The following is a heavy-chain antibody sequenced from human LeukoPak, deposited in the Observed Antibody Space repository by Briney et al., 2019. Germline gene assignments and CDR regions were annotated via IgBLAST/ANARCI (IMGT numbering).Heavy chain of an antibody. J-gene: IGHJ4*02. CDR3: ARGVAVVPATHYYFDY. CDR1: GASISGSSYY. D-gene: IGHD2-2*01. V-gene: IGHV4-39*01. Sequence: SETLSLTCTVSGASISGSSYYWGWIRQPPGKGLEWIGSMDYDGSTYYNPSLKSRVTISVDTSKNQFSLKLSSVTAADTAVYYCARGVAVVPATHYYFDYWGQGSLVTVSS. CDR2: MDYDGST.